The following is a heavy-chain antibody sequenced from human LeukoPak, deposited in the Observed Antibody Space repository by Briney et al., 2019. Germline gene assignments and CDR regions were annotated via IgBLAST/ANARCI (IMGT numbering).Heavy chain of an antibody. D-gene: IGHD6-13*01. CDR2: INPNSGGT. J-gene: IGHJ3*02. V-gene: IGHV1-2*02. CDR1: GYTFTGYY. CDR3: ARDSIAAAGISDAFDI. Sequence: ASVKVSCKASGYTFTGYYMHWVRQAPGQGLEWMGWINPNSGGTNYAQKLQGRVTMTTDTSTSTAYMELRSLRSDDTAVYYCARDSIAAAGISDAFDIWGQGTMVTVSS.